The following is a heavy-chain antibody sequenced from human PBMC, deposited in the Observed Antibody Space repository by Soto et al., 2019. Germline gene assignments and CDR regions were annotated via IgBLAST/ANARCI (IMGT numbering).Heavy chain of an antibody. CDR2: INAANGDT. V-gene: IGHV1-3*01. D-gene: IGHD6-13*01. Sequence: ASVKVSCKXSGYTFTSYGIHWVRQAPGQRLEWMGWINAANGDTRYSPKFQGRVTITRDTSASTAYMELSSLRSEDTAVYYCVRRHVSATGIDWFDPWGQGTLVTVSS. J-gene: IGHJ5*02. CDR3: VRRHVSATGIDWFDP. CDR1: GYTFTSYG.